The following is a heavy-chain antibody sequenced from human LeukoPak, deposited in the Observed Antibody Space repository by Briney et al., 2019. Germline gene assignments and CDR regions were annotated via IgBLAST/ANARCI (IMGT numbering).Heavy chain of an antibody. CDR3: ARDMGRITMVRGALSSFDP. D-gene: IGHD3-10*01. CDR1: GYTFTSYG. Sequence: RASVKVSCKASGYTFTSYGISWVRQAPGQGLEWMGWISAYNGNTNYAQKLQGRVTMTTDTSTSTAYTELRSLRSDDTAVYYCARDMGRITMVRGALSSFDPWGQGTLVTVSS. CDR2: ISAYNGNT. V-gene: IGHV1-18*01. J-gene: IGHJ5*02.